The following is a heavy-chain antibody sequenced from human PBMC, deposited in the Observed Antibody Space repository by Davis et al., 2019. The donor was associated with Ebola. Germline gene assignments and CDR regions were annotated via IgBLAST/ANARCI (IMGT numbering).Heavy chain of an antibody. J-gene: IGHJ5*02. V-gene: IGHV4-39*01. CDR1: GGSISSSSYY. CDR2: IYYSGST. CDR3: ARAYGSGSYENA. D-gene: IGHD3-10*01. Sequence: SETLSLTCTVSGGSISSSSYYWGWLRQPPGKGREWIGSIYYSGSTYYNPSLKSRVTISADTSKNQFSLKLSSVTAADTAVYYCARAYGSGSYENAWGQGTLVTVSS.